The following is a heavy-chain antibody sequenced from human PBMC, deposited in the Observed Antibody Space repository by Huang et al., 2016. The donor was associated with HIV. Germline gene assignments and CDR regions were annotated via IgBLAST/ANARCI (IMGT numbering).Heavy chain of an antibody. V-gene: IGHV4-39*01. Sequence: QLQLQESGPGLVRPSETLSLTCSVSGGSVNSGYYYWGWIRQPPGKGLEWIASVLYGGNTFYNPSLKSRVSMSVDTSKKRFSLNLSSVTAADTAVYFCARLPFDYVWGTQRQTALDELDVWGQGTMVTVSS. CDR3: ARLPFDYVWGTQRQTALDELDV. CDR1: GGSVNSGYYY. J-gene: IGHJ3*01. CDR2: VLYGGNT. D-gene: IGHD3-16*01.